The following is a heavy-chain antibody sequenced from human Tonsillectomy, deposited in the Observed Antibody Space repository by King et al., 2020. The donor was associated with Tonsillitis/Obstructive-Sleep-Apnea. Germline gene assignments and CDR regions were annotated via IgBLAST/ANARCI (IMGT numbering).Heavy chain of an antibody. D-gene: IGHD1-1*01. V-gene: IGHV3-74*01. CDR1: GFTFSSYW. CDR2: INSDESST. Sequence: VQLVESGGGLVQPGGSLRLSCAASGFTFSSYWMHWVRQAPGKGLVWISRINSDESSTSYADSVKGRFTISRDNAKNTAYLQMNSLRAEDTAVYYCARESWGNWNLPSEVSGMDVWGQGTTVTVSS. J-gene: IGHJ6*02. CDR3: ARESWGNWNLPSEVSGMDV.